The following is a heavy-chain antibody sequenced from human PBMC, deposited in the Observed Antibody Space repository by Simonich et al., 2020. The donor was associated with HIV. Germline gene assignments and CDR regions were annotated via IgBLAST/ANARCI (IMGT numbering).Heavy chain of an antibody. D-gene: IGHD3-22*01. Sequence: QVQLQQWGAGLLKPSETLSLICAVYGGSFTGYYWSWIRQPPGKGLEWIGEINHSGSTNYNPALNSRVTISIDTSKNQFSLNLTSVTAADTAVYYCARDRRNLSSRKVIHKDGFDYWGQGTLVTVSS. J-gene: IGHJ4*02. CDR3: ARDRRNLSSRKVIHKDGFDY. CDR1: GGSFTGYY. CDR2: INHSGST. V-gene: IGHV4-34*01.